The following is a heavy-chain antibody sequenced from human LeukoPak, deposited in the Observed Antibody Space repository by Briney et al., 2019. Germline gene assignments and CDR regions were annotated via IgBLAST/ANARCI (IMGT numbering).Heavy chain of an antibody. Sequence: DWIGYIYYSGSTNYNTSLKTRVTISVDTSKNQFSLKLSSVTAADTAVYYCARALCSSTSCYYYYGMDVWGKGTTVTVSS. CDR2: IYYSGST. V-gene: IGHV4-59*01. J-gene: IGHJ6*04. CDR3: ARALCSSTSCYYYYGMDV. D-gene: IGHD2-2*01.